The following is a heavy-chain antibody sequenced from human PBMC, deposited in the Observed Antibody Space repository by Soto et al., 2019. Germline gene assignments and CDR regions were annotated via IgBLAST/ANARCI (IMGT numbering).Heavy chain of an antibody. CDR3: ATVESVTHNYYYYGMDV. Sequence: EVQLLESGGGLVQPGGSLRLSCAASGFTFSSYAMSWVRQAPGKGLEWVSAISGSGGSTYYADSVKGRFTISRDNSKNSLYLQMNSLRAEDTAVYYCATVESVTHNYYYYGMDVWGQGTTVTVSS. CDR2: ISGSGGST. J-gene: IGHJ6*02. V-gene: IGHV3-23*01. CDR1: GFTFSSYA. D-gene: IGHD2-21*02.